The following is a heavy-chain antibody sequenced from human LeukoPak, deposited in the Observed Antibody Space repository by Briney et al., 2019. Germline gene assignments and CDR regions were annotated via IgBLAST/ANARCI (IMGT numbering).Heavy chain of an antibody. CDR3: TRAHIFGVDINWFDP. CDR1: GFTFGDYV. CDR2: IRSKAYGGTT. V-gene: IGHV3-49*03. J-gene: IGHJ5*02. Sequence: GGSLRLSCTASGFTFGDYVMSWFRQAPGKGLEWVGFIRSKAYGGTTEYAPSVKGRFTISRDDSKSIAYLQMNSLKTEDTAVYYCTRAHIFGVDINWFDPWGQGTQVTVSS. D-gene: IGHD3-3*02.